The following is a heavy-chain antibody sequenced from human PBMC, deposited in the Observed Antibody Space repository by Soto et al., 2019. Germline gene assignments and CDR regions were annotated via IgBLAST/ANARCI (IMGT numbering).Heavy chain of an antibody. Sequence: GASVKVSCKASGYTFTSYAMHWVRQAPGQRLEWMGWINAGNGNTKYSQKFQGRVTITRDTSASTAYMELSSLRSEDTAVYYCARDTYYDFWSGYFDYWGQGTLVTVSS. CDR3: ARDTYYDFWSGYFDY. CDR2: INAGNGNT. D-gene: IGHD3-3*01. V-gene: IGHV1-3*01. J-gene: IGHJ4*02. CDR1: GYTFTSYA.